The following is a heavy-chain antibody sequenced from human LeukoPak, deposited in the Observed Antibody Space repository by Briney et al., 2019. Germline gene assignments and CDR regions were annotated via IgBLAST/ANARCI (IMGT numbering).Heavy chain of an antibody. CDR2: IHYSGST. J-gene: IGHJ4*02. CDR1: GGSISSYY. D-gene: IGHD5-12*01. CDR3: ARDSGYEN. Sequence: SETLSLTCTVSGGSISSYYWSWIRQPPGKGLEWIGYIHYSGSTNYNPSLKSRVTISVDTSKNQFSLKLSSVTAADTAVYYCARDSGYENWGQGTLVTVSS. V-gene: IGHV4-59*01.